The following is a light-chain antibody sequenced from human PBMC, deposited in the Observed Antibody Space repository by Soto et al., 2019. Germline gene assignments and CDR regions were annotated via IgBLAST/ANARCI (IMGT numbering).Light chain of an antibody. J-gene: IGKJ4*01. Sequence: EIVLTQSPGTLSLSPGERATLSCRASQSVSSSYLAWYQQKPGQAPRLLIYGASSRATGIPDRFSGSGSGTDFTLTISRQEPEDFAVYYCHQYDRSPLTFGGGTKVEIK. CDR3: HQYDRSPLT. V-gene: IGKV3-20*01. CDR1: QSVSSSY. CDR2: GAS.